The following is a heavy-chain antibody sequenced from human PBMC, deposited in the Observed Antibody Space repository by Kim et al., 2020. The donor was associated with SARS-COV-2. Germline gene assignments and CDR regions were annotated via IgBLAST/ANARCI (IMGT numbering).Heavy chain of an antibody. CDR2: ISYDGSNK. CDR3: AKCRGDCSGGSCYHYFD. D-gene: IGHD2-15*01. CDR1: GFTFSSYG. V-gene: IGHV3-30*18. Sequence: GGSLRLSCAASGFTFSSYGMHWVRQAPGKGLEWVAVISYDGSNKYYADSVKGRFTISRDNSKNTLYLQMNSLRAEDTAVYYCAKCRGDCSGGSCYHYFD. J-gene: IGHJ4*01.